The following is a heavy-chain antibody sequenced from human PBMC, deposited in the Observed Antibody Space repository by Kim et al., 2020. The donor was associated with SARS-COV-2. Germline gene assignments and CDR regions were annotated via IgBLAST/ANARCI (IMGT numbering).Heavy chain of an antibody. D-gene: IGHD3-22*01. CDR3: ARLGITMIVGWFDP. J-gene: IGHJ5*02. CDR2: IYYSGST. V-gene: IGHV4-39*01. Sequence: SQTLSLTCTVSGGSISSSSYYWGWIRQPPGKGLEWIGSIYYSGSTYYNPSLKSRVTISVDTSKNQFSLKLSSVTAADTAVYYCARLGITMIVGWFDPWGQGTLVTVSS. CDR1: GGSISSSSYY.